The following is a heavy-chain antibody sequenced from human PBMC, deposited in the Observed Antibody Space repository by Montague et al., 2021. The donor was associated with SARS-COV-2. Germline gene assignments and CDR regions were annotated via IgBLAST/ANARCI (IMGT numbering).Heavy chain of an antibody. D-gene: IGHD3-3*01. J-gene: IGHJ6*02. CDR1: GGSISNYY. CDR3: ARARGGTIFGVISAYYGMDI. Sequence: SETLSLTCTVSGGSISNYYWSWIRQSPGKGLEWIAYMYYSGSTKYNPSLKSRATISVDTSKNQFSLTLSSMTAADTAVYYCARARGGTIFGVISAYYGMDIWGQGTPVTVS. V-gene: IGHV4-59*01. CDR2: MYYSGST.